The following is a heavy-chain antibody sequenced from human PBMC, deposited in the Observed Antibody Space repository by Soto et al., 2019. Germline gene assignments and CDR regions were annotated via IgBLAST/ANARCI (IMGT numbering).Heavy chain of an antibody. CDR3: ARRYGWNFDY. CDR2: IYYSGST. J-gene: IGHJ4*02. V-gene: IGHV4-59*08. D-gene: IGHD6-19*01. CDR1: GRSIRSYY. Sequence: QVQLQESGPGLVKPSETLSLTCTVSGRSIRSYYWSWIRQPPGKGLEWIGYIYYSGSTNYNPSLKSRVTISVDTSKNQFSLKLSSVTAADTAVYYCARRYGWNFDYWGQGTLVTVSS.